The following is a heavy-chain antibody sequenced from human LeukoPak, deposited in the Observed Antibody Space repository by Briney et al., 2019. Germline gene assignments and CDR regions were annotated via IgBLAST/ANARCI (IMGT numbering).Heavy chain of an antibody. CDR3: ARGDHIVVVPAAVDY. V-gene: IGHV1-2*02. CDR1: GYTFTGYY. J-gene: IGHJ4*02. CDR2: INPNSGGT. Sequence: ASVKVSCKASGYTFTGYYMHWVRQAPGQGLEWMGWINPNSGGTNYAQKFQGRVTMTRDTSISTDYMELSRLRSDDTAVYYCARGDHIVVVPAAVDYWGQGTLVTVSS. D-gene: IGHD2-2*01.